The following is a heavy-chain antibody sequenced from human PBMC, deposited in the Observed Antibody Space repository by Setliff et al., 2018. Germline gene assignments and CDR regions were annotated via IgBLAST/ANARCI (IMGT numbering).Heavy chain of an antibody. CDR3: AVFNVTPTRKKYYSYLDV. Sequence: GASVKVSCKASGYTFTSYDINWVRQAPGQGLEWMGWMNPNSGNTGFAQNFQGRVTMTRNTSISTAYMELSALRSDDTAVYYCAVFNVTPTRKKYYSYLDVWGKGTTVTVS. D-gene: IGHD2-2*01. J-gene: IGHJ6*03. CDR2: MNPNSGNT. CDR1: GYTFTSYD. V-gene: IGHV1-8*01.